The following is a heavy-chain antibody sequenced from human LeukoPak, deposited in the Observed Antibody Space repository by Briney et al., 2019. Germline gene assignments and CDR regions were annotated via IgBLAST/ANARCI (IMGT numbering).Heavy chain of an antibody. V-gene: IGHV1-69*06. CDR3: AREAGYDKHYYYYMDV. Sequence: SVKVSCKASGGTFSSYAISWVRQAPGQGLEWMGGIIPIFGTANYAQKFQGRVTITADKSTSTAYMELSSLRSEDTAVYYCAREAGYDKHYYYYMDVWGKGTTVTVSS. D-gene: IGHD5-12*01. CDR1: GGTFSSYA. CDR2: IIPIFGTA. J-gene: IGHJ6*03.